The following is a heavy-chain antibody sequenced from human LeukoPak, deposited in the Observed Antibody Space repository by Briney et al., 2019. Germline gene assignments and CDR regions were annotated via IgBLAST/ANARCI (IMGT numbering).Heavy chain of an antibody. CDR3: TRENSGWYIDY. D-gene: IGHD6-19*01. Sequence: PGGSLRLSCIASGFTFGDYAMSWVRQAPGKGLEGVGFIRSKAYGGTTEYAASVKGRFTISRDDSKSIAYLQMNSLKTEDTAVYYCTRENSGWYIDYWGQGTLVTVSS. CDR1: GFTFGDYA. CDR2: IRSKAYGGTT. V-gene: IGHV3-49*04. J-gene: IGHJ4*02.